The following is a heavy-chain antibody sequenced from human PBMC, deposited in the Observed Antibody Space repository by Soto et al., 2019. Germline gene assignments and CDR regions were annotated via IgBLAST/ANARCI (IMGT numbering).Heavy chain of an antibody. CDR3: ARVIPGAEAWFDP. CDR1: GNTFTNFG. CDR2: ISAYTDDP. V-gene: IGHV1-18*01. J-gene: IGHJ5*02. Sequence: QGQLVQSGAEVKKPGASVKVSCTASGNTFTNFGVTWVRQAPGQGLEWMGWISAYTDDPNYAQKFQGRVTMTIDTSTSTAYLNLRSLTSDDSAVYYCARVIPGAEAWFDPLGQGTLVTVAS. D-gene: IGHD2-2*01.